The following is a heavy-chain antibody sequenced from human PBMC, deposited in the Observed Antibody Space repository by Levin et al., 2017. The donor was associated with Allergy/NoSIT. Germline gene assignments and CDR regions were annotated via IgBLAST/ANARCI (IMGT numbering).Heavy chain of an antibody. CDR2: ISDSGGNT. D-gene: IGHD1-14*01. CDR3: AKRTDGIPRGFDY. CDR1: GFTFSSSA. J-gene: IGHJ4*02. V-gene: IGHV3-23*01. Sequence: SCAASGFTFSSSAMSWVRQAPGKGLEWVSAISDSGGNTFYRDSVRGRFTISRDNSRNTLHLQMNSLRAEDTAIYYCAKRTDGIPRGFDYWGQGTLVTVSS.